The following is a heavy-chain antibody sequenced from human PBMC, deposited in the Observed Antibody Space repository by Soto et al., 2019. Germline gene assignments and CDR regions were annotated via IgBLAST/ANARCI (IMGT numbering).Heavy chain of an antibody. CDR1: GYTFTNYG. CDR3: ARGPAPTYFAY. CDR2: INVYNGKT. Sequence: QVQLVQSGGEVAKPGASVKVSCKASGYTFTNYGINWVRQAPGLGLEWMGWINVYNGKTNYAQKFQARVTMTTDTSTNSVYMELRSLRSDDTAVYYCARGPAPTYFAYWGQGTLVIVSS. V-gene: IGHV1-18*01. J-gene: IGHJ4*02.